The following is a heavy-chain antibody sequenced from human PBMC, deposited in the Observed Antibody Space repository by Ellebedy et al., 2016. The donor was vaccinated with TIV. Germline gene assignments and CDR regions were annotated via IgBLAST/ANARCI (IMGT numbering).Heavy chain of an antibody. J-gene: IGHJ4*02. CDR1: GFTFSSFS. V-gene: IGHV3-21*01. Sequence: GESLKISCEASGFTFSSFSMNWVRQAPGKGLEWVSSISTSSTYINYADSVKGRFTISRDNAKNSLYLQMNSLRAEDTALYYCARVDVGNDYGSGSYGYWGQGTLVTVSS. CDR2: ISTSSTYI. D-gene: IGHD3-10*01. CDR3: ARVDVGNDYGSGSYGY.